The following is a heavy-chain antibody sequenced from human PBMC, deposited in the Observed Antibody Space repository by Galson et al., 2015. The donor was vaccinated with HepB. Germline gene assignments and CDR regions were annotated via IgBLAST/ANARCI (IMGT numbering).Heavy chain of an antibody. D-gene: IGHD3-10*01. CDR3: AREIRVLWFGELSPNYYGMDV. Sequence: SVKVSCKASGYTFTSYAMHWVRQAPGQRLEWMGWINAGNGNTKYSQKFQGRVTITRDTSASTAYMELSSLRSEDTAVYYCAREIRVLWFGELSPNYYGMDVWGQGTTVTVSS. CDR1: GYTFTSYA. J-gene: IGHJ6*02. V-gene: IGHV1-3*01. CDR2: INAGNGNT.